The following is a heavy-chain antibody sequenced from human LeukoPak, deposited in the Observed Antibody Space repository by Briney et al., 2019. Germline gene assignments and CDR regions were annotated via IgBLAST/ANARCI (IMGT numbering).Heavy chain of an antibody. J-gene: IGHJ4*02. CDR3: ARDRCSSTSCYGDY. CDR1: GYSFTSYW. CDR2: INAGNGNT. D-gene: IGHD2-2*01. V-gene: IGHV1-3*03. Sequence: GESLKISCKGSGYSFTSYWIGWVRQAPGQRLEWMGWINAGNGNTKYSQEFQGRVTITRDTSASTAYMELSSLRSEDMAVYYCARDRCSSTSCYGDYWGQGTLVTVSS.